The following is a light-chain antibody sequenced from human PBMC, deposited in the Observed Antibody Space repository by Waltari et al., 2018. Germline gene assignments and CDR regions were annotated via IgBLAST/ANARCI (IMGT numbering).Light chain of an antibody. V-gene: IGLV3-19*01. CDR2: GKG. Sequence: SSELTQGPDVSVALGQPVKITCQGDSLRTSYASWYQVQPGQAPVRVIFGKGKRPSGIPDRISGYSSGTTSSLTITGAQAEDEADYYCHSRKGSDNQVVFGGGTKLTVL. CDR3: HSRKGSDNQVV. CDR1: SLRTSY. J-gene: IGLJ3*02.